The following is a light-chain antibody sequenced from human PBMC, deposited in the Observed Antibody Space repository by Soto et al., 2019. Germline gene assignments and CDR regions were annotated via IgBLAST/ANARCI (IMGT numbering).Light chain of an antibody. V-gene: IGKV1-39*01. CDR3: QQSRSIHIFS. Sequence: DIQMTQSPSSLSASVGDRVTITCRASQNLDNYLNWYQQKPGKAPNLLIYAASRLQSGVPSRFAGSGSGTHFTLAISMSQPEDVGTCCGQQSRSIHIFSFGQGTNVAMK. CDR2: AAS. CDR1: QNLDNY. J-gene: IGKJ2*03.